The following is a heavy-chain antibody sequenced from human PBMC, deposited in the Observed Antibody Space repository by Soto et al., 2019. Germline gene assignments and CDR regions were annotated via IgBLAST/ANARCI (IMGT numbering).Heavy chain of an antibody. CDR2: INHSGST. Sequence: PSETLSLTCAVYGGSFSGYYWSWIRQPPGKGLEWIGEINHSGSTNYNPPLKSRVTISVDTSKNQFSLKLSSVTAADTAVYYCARVSGGGASDGDFDYWGQGTLVTVSS. CDR3: ARVSGGGASDGDFDY. D-gene: IGHD4-17*01. J-gene: IGHJ4*02. V-gene: IGHV4-34*01. CDR1: GGSFSGYY.